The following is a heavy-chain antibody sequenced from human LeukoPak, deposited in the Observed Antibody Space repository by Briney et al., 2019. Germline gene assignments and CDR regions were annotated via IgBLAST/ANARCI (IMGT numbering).Heavy chain of an antibody. CDR2: INPNSGGT. Sequence: ASLKVSCKASGYTFTGYYMHWVRQAPGQGLEWMGWINPNSGGTNYAQKLQGRVTMTRDTSISTAYMELSRLRSDDTAVYYCARDQATVVPAAMFVYWGQGTLVTVSS. D-gene: IGHD2-2*01. J-gene: IGHJ4*02. V-gene: IGHV1-2*02. CDR3: ARDQATVVPAAMFVY. CDR1: GYTFTGYY.